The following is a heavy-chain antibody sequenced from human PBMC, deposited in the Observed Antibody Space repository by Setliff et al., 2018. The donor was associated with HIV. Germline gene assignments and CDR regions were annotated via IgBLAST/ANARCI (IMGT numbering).Heavy chain of an antibody. CDR1: GGSISSHY. J-gene: IGHJ6*02. CDR3: ARGGLDYYYGMDV. V-gene: IGHV4-59*11. Sequence: PSETLSLTCTVSGGSISSHYWSWIRQPPGKGLEWIGSIYYSGSTNYNPSLKSRVTISVDTSKNQFSLKLSSVTAADTAVYYCARGGLDYYYGMDVWGQGTTVTVSS. CDR2: IYYSGST.